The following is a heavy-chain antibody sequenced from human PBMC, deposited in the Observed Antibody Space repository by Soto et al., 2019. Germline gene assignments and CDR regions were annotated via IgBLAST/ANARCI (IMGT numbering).Heavy chain of an antibody. D-gene: IGHD2-15*01. CDR1: GYTFTSYD. J-gene: IGHJ4*02. CDR3: ARPSSGCSGGSCLDSFDY. V-gene: IGHV1-8*01. Sequence: QVQLVQSGAEVKKPGASVKVSCKASGYTFTSYDINWVRQATGQGLEWMGWMNPNSGNTGYAQKFQGRVTMTRNTSRSTAYMELSSLRSEDTAVYYCARPSSGCSGGSCLDSFDYWGQGTLVTVSS. CDR2: MNPNSGNT.